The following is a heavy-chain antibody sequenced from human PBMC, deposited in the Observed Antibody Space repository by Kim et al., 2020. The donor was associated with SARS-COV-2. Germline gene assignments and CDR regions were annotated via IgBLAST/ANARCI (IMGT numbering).Heavy chain of an antibody. J-gene: IGHJ4*02. Sequence: TTNYHPALKRRVTISVDTSKNQFSLKLSSVTAADTAVYYCARGPGTVFDYWGQGTLVTVSS. CDR3: ARGPGTVFDY. CDR2: TT. V-gene: IGHV4-59*09. D-gene: IGHD3-10*01.